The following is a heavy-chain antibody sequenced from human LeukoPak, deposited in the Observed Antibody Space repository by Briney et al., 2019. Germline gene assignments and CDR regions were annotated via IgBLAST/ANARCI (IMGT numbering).Heavy chain of an antibody. Sequence: PSETLSLTCTVSGGSIRPNYWSWIRQAPQLGLEWIGYVYHSGRTNVGPSLKSRATFPVEMSQNHISLKCTSVAPTDPALFFCAKMGGHFYDSSTYDPNWFDHWGQGILVTVSS. CDR3: AKMGGHFYDSSTYDPNWFDH. CDR2: VYHSGRT. J-gene: IGHJ5*02. V-gene: IGHV4-59*01. CDR1: GGSIRPNY. D-gene: IGHD3-22*01.